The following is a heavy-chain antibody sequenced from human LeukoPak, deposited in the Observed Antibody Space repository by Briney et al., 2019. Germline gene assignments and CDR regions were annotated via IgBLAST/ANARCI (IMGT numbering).Heavy chain of an antibody. CDR2: IKQDGSEK. CDR1: GFTFSSYW. D-gene: IGHD6-13*01. V-gene: IGHV3-7*01. Sequence: GGSLRLSCAASGFTFSSYWMSWVRQAPGKGLEWVANIKQDGSEKYYVDSVKGRFTISRDNAKNSLYLQMNSLRAEDTAVYYCARVDNSSSWYYFGYWGQGTLVTVSS. CDR3: ARVDNSSSWYYFGY. J-gene: IGHJ4*02.